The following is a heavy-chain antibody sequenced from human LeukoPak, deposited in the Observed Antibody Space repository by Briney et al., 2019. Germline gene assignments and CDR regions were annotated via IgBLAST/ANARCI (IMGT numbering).Heavy chain of an antibody. CDR2: INPNSGGT. CDR3: ARVKDFWSGYPFHY. J-gene: IGHJ4*02. V-gene: IGHV1-2*02. Sequence: ASVKVSCKASGHTFTGYYMHWVRQAPGQGLEWMGWINPNSGGTNYAQKFQGRVTMTRDTSISTAYMELSRLRSDDTAVYYCARVKDFWSGYPFHYWGQGTLVTVSS. CDR1: GHTFTGYY. D-gene: IGHD3-3*01.